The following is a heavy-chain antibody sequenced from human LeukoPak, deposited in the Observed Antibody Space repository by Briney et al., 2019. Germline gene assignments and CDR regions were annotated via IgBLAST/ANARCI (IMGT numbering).Heavy chain of an antibody. Sequence: GGSLRLSCAASGFTFSSYAASWVRQAPGKGLEWVSSISGSGGSTYSADSVKGRFTISRDNSKNTLYLQMNSLRAEDTALYYCAKDRSCTNDICHGDFDYWGQGTLVTVSS. D-gene: IGHD2-8*01. CDR2: ISGSGGST. J-gene: IGHJ4*02. CDR3: AKDRSCTNDICHGDFDY. CDR1: GFTFSSYA. V-gene: IGHV3-23*01.